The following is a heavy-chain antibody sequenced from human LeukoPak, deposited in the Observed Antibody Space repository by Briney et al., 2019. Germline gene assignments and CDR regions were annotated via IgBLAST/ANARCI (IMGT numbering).Heavy chain of an antibody. D-gene: IGHD6-6*01. CDR1: GGSISSYY. CDR3: ARDSSFREYFQH. CDR2: IYYSGST. Sequence: SETLSLTCTVSGGSISSYYWSWIRQPPGKGLEWIGYIYYSGSTNYNPSLKSRVTISVDTSKNQFSLKLSSVTAADTAVYYCARDSSFREYFQHWGQGTLVTVSS. V-gene: IGHV4-59*01. J-gene: IGHJ1*01.